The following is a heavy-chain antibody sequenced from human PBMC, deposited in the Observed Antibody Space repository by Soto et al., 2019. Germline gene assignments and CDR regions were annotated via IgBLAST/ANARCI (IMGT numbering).Heavy chain of an antibody. CDR2: ISYDGSNK. CDR1: GFTFSSYA. J-gene: IGHJ3*02. V-gene: IGHV3-30*04. CDR3: ARVSYDWDWGAFDI. D-gene: IGHD1-7*01. Sequence: GSLRLSCAASGFTFSSYAMHWVRQAPGKGLEWVAVISYDGSNKYYADSVKGRFTISRDNSKNTLYLQMNSLRAEDTAVYYCARVSYDWDWGAFDIWGQGTMVTVSS.